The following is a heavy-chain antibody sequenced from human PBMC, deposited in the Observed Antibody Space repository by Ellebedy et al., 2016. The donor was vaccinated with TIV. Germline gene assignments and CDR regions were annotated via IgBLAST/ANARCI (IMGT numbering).Heavy chain of an antibody. CDR1: GFTFNSYA. CDR3: AKGRGGGSDSSAPRYYFDY. D-gene: IGHD3-22*01. Sequence: PGGSLRLSCAASGFTFNSYAMSWVRQAPGKGLEWVSTISNTGSRTYYADSVEGRFIISRDTSKRTLYLQMNSLRAEDTAVYYCAKGRGGGSDSSAPRYYFDYWGLGTLVTVSS. CDR2: ISNTGSRT. V-gene: IGHV3-23*01. J-gene: IGHJ4*02.